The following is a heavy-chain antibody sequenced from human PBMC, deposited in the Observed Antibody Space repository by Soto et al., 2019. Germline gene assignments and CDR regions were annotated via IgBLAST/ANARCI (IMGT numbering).Heavy chain of an antibody. CDR2: IYQTGYT. D-gene: IGHD6-6*01. V-gene: IGHV4-4*07. CDR1: GGAIIAFF. Sequence: SETLSLTCTVSGGAIIAFFCNWIRHSPGKGLEWIGRIYQTGYTRYNPSLQSRVTMSVDPSKHQFSLQVRSVTAADTAVYYCARSPSTSSIGSFDIWGQGRMVTVSS. CDR3: ARSPSTSSIGSFDI. J-gene: IGHJ3*02.